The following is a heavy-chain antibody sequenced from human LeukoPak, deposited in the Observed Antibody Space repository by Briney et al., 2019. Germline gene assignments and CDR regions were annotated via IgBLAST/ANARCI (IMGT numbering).Heavy chain of an antibody. D-gene: IGHD2-15*01. CDR2: INHSGST. J-gene: IGHJ5*02. V-gene: IGHV4-34*01. CDR3: ASSSGGYPDRA. Sequence: SETLSLTCAVYGGSFSGYYWSWIRQPPGKGLEWIGEINHSGSTNYNPSLKSRVTISVDTSKNQFSLKLSSVTAADTAVYYCASSSGGYPDRAWGQGTLVTVSS. CDR1: GGSFSGYY.